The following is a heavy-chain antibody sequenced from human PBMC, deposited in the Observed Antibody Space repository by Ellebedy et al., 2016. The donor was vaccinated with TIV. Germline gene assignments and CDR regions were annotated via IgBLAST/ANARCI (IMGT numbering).Heavy chain of an antibody. D-gene: IGHD6-25*01. J-gene: IGHJ4*02. CDR1: GFTFSRYA. CDR2: TSGSGGAT. Sequence: GGSLRLXXVASGFTFSRYAMSWVRQAPGKGPEWVSSTSGSGGATYYADSVKGRFTISRDNSKNTLYLQMNSLRAEDTALYYCAKDSQAFKLRADYFDCWGQGTLVTVSS. V-gene: IGHV3-23*01. CDR3: AKDSQAFKLRADYFDC.